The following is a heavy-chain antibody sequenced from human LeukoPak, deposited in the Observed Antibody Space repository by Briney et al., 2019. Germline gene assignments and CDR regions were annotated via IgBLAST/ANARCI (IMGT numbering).Heavy chain of an antibody. CDR3: AKVSGGSYNSFYGMDV. V-gene: IGHV3-23*01. CDR2: ISGSGGST. J-gene: IGHJ6*02. D-gene: IGHD2-15*01. CDR1: GFTFSSYA. Sequence: GGSLRLSCAASGFTFSSYAMSWVRQAPGKGLEWVSAISGSGGSTYYADSVKGRFTISRDNSKNTLYLQMNSLRAEDTAVYYCAKVSGGSYNSFYGMDVWGQGTTVTVSS.